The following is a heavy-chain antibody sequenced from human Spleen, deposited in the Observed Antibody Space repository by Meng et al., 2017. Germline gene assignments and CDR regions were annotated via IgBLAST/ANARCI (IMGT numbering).Heavy chain of an antibody. D-gene: IGHD5-24*01. CDR1: GGSISTSGYY. Sequence: QPQLQESGPGLVKPSEALSLTCSVSGGSISTSGYYWGWIRQPPGKGLEWIGSIGHSGITYYTPSLKSRVTVSIDTSKSQFSLKLTSVTAADTAVYFCARVETATTNPYFDYWGQGTLVTVSS. J-gene: IGHJ4*02. CDR3: ARVETATTNPYFDY. V-gene: IGHV4-39*01. CDR2: IGHSGIT.